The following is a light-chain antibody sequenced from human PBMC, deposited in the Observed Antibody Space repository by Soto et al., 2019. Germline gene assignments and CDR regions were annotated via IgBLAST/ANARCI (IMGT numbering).Light chain of an antibody. CDR1: HTFSSTS. J-gene: IGKJ5*01. CDR3: QQYDTAAFI. CDR2: GAS. Sequence: EIVLTQSPGTLSLSPGERATLSCRASHTFSSTSVAWYQQKPGQPPRLLIYGASNRAAGIPDRFSGSGSGSDFTLTISRLAPEDFALYYCQQYDTAAFIFGQGTRLEIK. V-gene: IGKV3-20*01.